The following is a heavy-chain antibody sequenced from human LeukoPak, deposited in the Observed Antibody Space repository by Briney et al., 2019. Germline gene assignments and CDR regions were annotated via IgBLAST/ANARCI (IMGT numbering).Heavy chain of an antibody. CDR1: GYSISSGYY. J-gene: IGHJ3*02. Sequence: SETLSLTCTVSGYSISSGYYWGWIRQPPGKGLEWIGEINHSGSTNYNPSLKSRVTISVDTSKNQFSLKLSSVTAADTAVYYCASSPHTHVLLWFGESKFSDGNAFDIWGQGTMVTVSS. CDR3: ASSPHTHVLLWFGESKFSDGNAFDI. CDR2: INHSGST. D-gene: IGHD3-10*01. V-gene: IGHV4-38-2*02.